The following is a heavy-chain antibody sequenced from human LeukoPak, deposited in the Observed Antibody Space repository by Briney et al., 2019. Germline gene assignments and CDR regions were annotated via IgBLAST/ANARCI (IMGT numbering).Heavy chain of an antibody. Sequence: PGRSLRLSCAASGFTFDDYAMHWVRQAPGKGLEWVSGISWNSGSIGYADSVKGRFTISRDNAENSLYLQMNSLRAEDMALYYCAKSGYSSGWDYYYYYMDVWGKGTTVTVSS. CDR1: GFTFDDYA. V-gene: IGHV3-9*03. CDR2: ISWNSGSI. CDR3: AKSGYSSGWDYYYYYMDV. D-gene: IGHD6-19*01. J-gene: IGHJ6*03.